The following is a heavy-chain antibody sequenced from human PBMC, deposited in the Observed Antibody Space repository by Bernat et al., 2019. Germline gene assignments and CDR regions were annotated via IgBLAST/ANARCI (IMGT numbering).Heavy chain of an antibody. Sequence: EVQLLESGGGLVQPGGSLRLSCAASGFTFSSYAMSWVRQAPGKGLEWVSAISGSGGSTYYADSVKGRFTISRDNSKNPLYLPMNSLRAEDTAVYYCAKDLTVGYGPLIPSQVSPLDYWGQGTLVTVSS. CDR1: GFTFSSYA. CDR3: AKDLTVGYGPLIPSQVSPLDY. CDR2: ISGSGGST. J-gene: IGHJ4*02. V-gene: IGHV3-23*01. D-gene: IGHD5-12*01.